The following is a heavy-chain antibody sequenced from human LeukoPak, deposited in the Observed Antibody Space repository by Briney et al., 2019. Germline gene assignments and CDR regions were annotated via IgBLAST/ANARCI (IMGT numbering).Heavy chain of an antibody. CDR1: GFTFTSYS. CDR3: ARANRAYTAISPKFDY. Sequence: GGSLRLSCAASGFTFTSYSMNWVRQAPGRGLEWVSYISSSSTTIYYADSVKGRFTMSRDNAKNSLYLQMNSLRDEDTAVYYCARANRAYTAISPKFDYWGQGTLVTVSS. V-gene: IGHV3-48*02. D-gene: IGHD5-18*01. J-gene: IGHJ4*02. CDR2: ISSSSTTI.